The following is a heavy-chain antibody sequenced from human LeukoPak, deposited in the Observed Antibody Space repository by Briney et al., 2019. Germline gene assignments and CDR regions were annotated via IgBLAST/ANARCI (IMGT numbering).Heavy chain of an antibody. D-gene: IGHD1-26*01. CDR3: ARDTGGGFDY. V-gene: IGHV4-30-4*01. CDR1: GGSISSGDYY. Sequence: SETLSLTCAVSGGSISSGDYYWSWIRQPPGKGLEWIGYIYYSGSTYYNPSLKSRVTISVDTSKNQFSLKLSSVTAADTAVYYCARDTGGGFDYWGQGTLVTVSS. J-gene: IGHJ4*02. CDR2: IYYSGST.